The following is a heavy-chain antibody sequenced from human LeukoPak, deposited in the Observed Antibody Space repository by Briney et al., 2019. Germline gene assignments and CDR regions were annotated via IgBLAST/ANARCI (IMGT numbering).Heavy chain of an antibody. J-gene: IGHJ4*02. Sequence: ASVKVSCKVSGYTLTELSMHWVRQAPGKGLEWMGGFDPEDGETIYAQKFQGRVTMTEDTSTDTAYMELSSLRSEDTAVYYCATGYHSIAAAINYYWGQGTLVTVSS. CDR1: GYTLTELS. D-gene: IGHD6-13*01. CDR3: ATGYHSIAAAINYY. V-gene: IGHV1-24*01. CDR2: FDPEDGET.